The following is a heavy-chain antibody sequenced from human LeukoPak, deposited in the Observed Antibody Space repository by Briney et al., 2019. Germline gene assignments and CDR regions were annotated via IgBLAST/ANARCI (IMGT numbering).Heavy chain of an antibody. J-gene: IGHJ4*02. D-gene: IGHD6-13*01. V-gene: IGHV3-30*02. Sequence: GGSLRLSCATPGFTFSNYGIHWVRQAPGKGLEWLSFIRFDGSAKFYADSVKGRFTVSRDYSKSFLQLDSLKRDDTAVYYCAKWGHSSAGIEPWGQGTLVTVSS. CDR2: IRFDGSAK. CDR1: GFTFSNYG. CDR3: AKWGHSSAGIEP.